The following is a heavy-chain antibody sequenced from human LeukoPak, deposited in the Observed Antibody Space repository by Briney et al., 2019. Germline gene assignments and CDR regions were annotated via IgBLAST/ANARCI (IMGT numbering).Heavy chain of an antibody. Sequence: PSETLSLTCAVYGGSFSGHYWSWIRQPPGKGLEWIGEINHSGSTNYNPSLKSRVTISVDTSKNQFSLKLSSVTAADTAVYYCAREKEYYGSGSFDYWGQGTLVTVSS. CDR2: INHSGST. CDR1: GGSFSGHY. D-gene: IGHD3-10*01. V-gene: IGHV4-34*01. J-gene: IGHJ4*02. CDR3: AREKEYYGSGSFDY.